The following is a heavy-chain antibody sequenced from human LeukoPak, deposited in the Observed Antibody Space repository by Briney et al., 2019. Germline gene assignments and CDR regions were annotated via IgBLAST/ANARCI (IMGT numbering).Heavy chain of an antibody. V-gene: IGHV4-4*02. J-gene: IGHJ4*02. CDR2: INLSGTT. Sequence: SGTLSLTCAVSGDSISSAYWWSWVRQAPGKGLEWIGEINLSGTTRYNMSLKSRVTMSIDTPENQLFLQLTSVTAADTAVYYCARGDDYRFDYWGQGALVTVSS. CDR3: ARGDDYRFDY. D-gene: IGHD5-12*01. CDR1: GDSISSAYW.